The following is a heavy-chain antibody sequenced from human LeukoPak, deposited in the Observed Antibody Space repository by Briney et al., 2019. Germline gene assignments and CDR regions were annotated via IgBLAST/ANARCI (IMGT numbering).Heavy chain of an antibody. CDR2: IKQDGSEK. Sequence: GGSLRLSCAASGFTFSSYWVSWVRQAPGKGLEWVANIKQDGSEKYYVDSVKGRFTISRDNAKNSLYLQMNSLRAEDTAVYYCARSPDDYGDYFDYWGQGTLVTVSS. CDR3: ARSPDDYGDYFDY. J-gene: IGHJ4*02. D-gene: IGHD4-17*01. CDR1: GFTFSSYW. V-gene: IGHV3-7*01.